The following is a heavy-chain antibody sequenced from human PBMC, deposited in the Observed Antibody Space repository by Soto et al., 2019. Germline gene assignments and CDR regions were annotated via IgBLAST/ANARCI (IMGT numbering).Heavy chain of an antibody. CDR1: GGSISSSSYY. CDR3: ARGAVAGTWWFDP. J-gene: IGHJ5*02. CDR2: IYYSGST. D-gene: IGHD6-19*01. Sequence: SETLSLTCTVSGGSISSSSYYWGWIRQPPGKGLEWIGSIYYSGSTYYNPSLKSRVTISVDTSKNQFSLKLSSVTAADTAVYYCARGAVAGTWWFDPWGQGTLVTVSS. V-gene: IGHV4-39*01.